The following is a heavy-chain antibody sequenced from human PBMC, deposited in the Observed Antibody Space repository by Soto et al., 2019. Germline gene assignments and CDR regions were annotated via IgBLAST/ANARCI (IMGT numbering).Heavy chain of an antibody. V-gene: IGHV4-30-4*01. CDR3: SGDMEPAAIAHTWVDP. Sequence: SETLSLTCTVSGGSISSGDYYWSWIRQPPGKGLEWIGYSYSSGSTYYNPSLKSRVSISIDTSKNQFSLRLSSVTAADTAVYYCSGDMEPAAIAHTWVDPWGQGTLV. CDR2: SYSSGST. D-gene: IGHD2-2*02. CDR1: GGSISSGDYY. J-gene: IGHJ5*02.